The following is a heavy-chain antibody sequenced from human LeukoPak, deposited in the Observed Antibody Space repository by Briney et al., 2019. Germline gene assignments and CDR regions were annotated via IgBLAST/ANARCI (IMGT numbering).Heavy chain of an antibody. Sequence: GASLRLSCAASGFTFSSYAMSWVRQTPGKGLEWVSAISGSGGSTYYADSVKGRFTISRDNSKNTLYLQMNSLRAEDTAVYYCAKGDSSSWLFDYWGQGTLVTVSS. V-gene: IGHV3-23*01. CDR3: AKGDSSSWLFDY. CDR1: GFTFSSYA. D-gene: IGHD6-13*01. J-gene: IGHJ4*02. CDR2: ISGSGGST.